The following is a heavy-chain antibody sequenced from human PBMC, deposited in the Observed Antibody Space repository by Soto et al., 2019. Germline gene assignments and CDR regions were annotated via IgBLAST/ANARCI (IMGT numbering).Heavy chain of an antibody. V-gene: IGHV1-18*01. CDR3: ARVRYHDFWSGYQLNWFDP. D-gene: IGHD3-3*01. J-gene: IGHJ5*02. Sequence: ASVKVSCKASGYTFTSYGISWVRQAPGQGLEWMGWISAYNGNTNYAQKLQGRVTMTTDTSTSTAYMELRSLRSDDTAVYYCARVRYHDFWSGYQLNWFDPWGQGTLVTVSS. CDR1: GYTFTSYG. CDR2: ISAYNGNT.